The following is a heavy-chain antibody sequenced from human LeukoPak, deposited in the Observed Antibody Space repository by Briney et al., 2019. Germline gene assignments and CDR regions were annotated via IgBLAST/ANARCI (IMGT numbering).Heavy chain of an antibody. CDR2: IWYDGSNE. CDR1: GFAFSTYG. D-gene: IGHD1-26*01. J-gene: IGHJ4*02. CDR3: ARGGLTIAEATTSWYLDY. V-gene: IGHV3-33*01. Sequence: GGSLRLSCAASGFAFSTYGMHWVRQAQGKGLEWVALIWYDGSNENYADSVKGRFTISRDNSRNTLYLQMNSLRGEDTAVYYCARGGLTIAEATTSWYLDYWGQGTLVTVSS.